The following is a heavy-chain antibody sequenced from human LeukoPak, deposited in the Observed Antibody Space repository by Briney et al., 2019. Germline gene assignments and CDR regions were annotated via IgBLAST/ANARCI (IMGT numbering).Heavy chain of an antibody. CDR1: GGSISSYY. V-gene: IGHV4-4*07. D-gene: IGHD2-15*01. Sequence: PSETLSLTCTVSGGSISSYYWSWIRQPAGKGLEWIGRIYISGSTYYNPSLKSRVTISVDTSKNQFSLKLSSVTAADTAVYYCARDSSCSGGSCYSDYWGQGTLVTVSS. CDR3: ARDSSCSGGSCYSDY. J-gene: IGHJ4*02. CDR2: IYISGST.